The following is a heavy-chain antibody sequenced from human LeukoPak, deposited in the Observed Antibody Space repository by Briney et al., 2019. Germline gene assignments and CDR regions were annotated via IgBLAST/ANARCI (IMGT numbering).Heavy chain of an antibody. CDR1: GFTFSSYW. V-gene: IGHV3-74*01. CDR3: ARDQPTIPTATYALDV. J-gene: IGHJ6*02. D-gene: IGHD2-2*01. CDR2: ISSDGSST. Sequence: GGSLRLSCAASGFTFSSYWMPWVRQVPGKGLVWISRISSDGSSTRYADSVKGRFTISRDNAKNTLYLQMNSLRAEDTAVYCCARDQPTIPTATYALDVWGQGTTVTVSS.